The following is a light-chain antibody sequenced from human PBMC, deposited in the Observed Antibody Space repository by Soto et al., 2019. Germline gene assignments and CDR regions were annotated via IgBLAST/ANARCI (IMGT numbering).Light chain of an antibody. J-gene: IGKJ1*01. CDR1: QSIGIW. V-gene: IGKV1-5*03. Sequence: DIQMTQSPSTLSASVGDRVAITCRASQSIGIWLAWYQQKPGKAPKLLIYTASSLESGVPSRFSGSGSGTEFPLTISSLQPDDSATYYCQQYNDYSWTFGQGTKVEIK. CDR2: TAS. CDR3: QQYNDYSWT.